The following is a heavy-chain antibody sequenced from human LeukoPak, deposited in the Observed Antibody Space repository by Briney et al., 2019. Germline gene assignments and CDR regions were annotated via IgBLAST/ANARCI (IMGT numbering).Heavy chain of an antibody. CDR2: ISWNSGSI. J-gene: IGHJ6*02. CDR1: GFTFDDYA. D-gene: IGHD6-19*01. V-gene: IGHV3-9*01. Sequence: GGSLRLSCAASGFTFDDYAMHWVRQAPGKGLEWVSGISWNSGSIGYADSVKGRFTISRDNAKNSLYLQMNSLRAEDTALYYCAKDLGSGWGPPGDYYYGMDVWGQGTTVTVSS. CDR3: AKDLGSGWGPPGDYYYGMDV.